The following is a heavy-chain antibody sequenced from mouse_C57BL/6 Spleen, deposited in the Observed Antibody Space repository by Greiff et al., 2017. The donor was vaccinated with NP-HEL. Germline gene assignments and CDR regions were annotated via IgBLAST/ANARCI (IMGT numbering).Heavy chain of an antibody. D-gene: IGHD2-14*01. Sequence: QVQLQQSGAELVRPGASVKLSCKASGYTFTDYYINWVKQRPGQGLEWIARIYPGSGNTYYNEKLKGKATLTAEKSSSTAYMQLSSLTSEDSAVYFCARSGYDGYYAMDYWGQGTSVTVSS. CDR1: GYTFTDYY. J-gene: IGHJ4*01. CDR2: IYPGSGNT. V-gene: IGHV1-76*01. CDR3: ARSGYDGYYAMDY.